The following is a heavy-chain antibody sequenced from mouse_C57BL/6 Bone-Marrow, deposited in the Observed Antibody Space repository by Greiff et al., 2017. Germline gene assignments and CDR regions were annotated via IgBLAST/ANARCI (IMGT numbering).Heavy chain of an antibody. D-gene: IGHD1-1*01. J-gene: IGHJ2*01. CDR1: GFTFSSYA. Sequence: EVMLVESGAGLVKPGGSLKLSCAASGFTFSSYAMSWVRQTPEKRLEWVAYISSGGDYIYYADPVKGRITISRDNARNTLHLQMSSLNAEDTAMYYCTRGHYGSSFDYWGQGTTLTVSS. V-gene: IGHV5-9-1*02. CDR3: TRGHYGSSFDY. CDR2: ISSGGDYI.